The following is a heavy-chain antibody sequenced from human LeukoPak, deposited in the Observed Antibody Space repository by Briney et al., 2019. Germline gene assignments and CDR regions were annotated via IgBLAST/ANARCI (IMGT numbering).Heavy chain of an antibody. CDR2: ISGDGTTT. Sequence: GGSLRLSCAASGYSFDDYAMHWVRQAPGKGLEWVSIISGDGTTTYYADSVKGRFAISRDHSRNCLYLQMNSLRTEDTALYYCAKGRRYYGSNGYSDKYYFDSWGQGTLVTVSS. CDR3: AKGRRYYGSNGYSDKYYFDS. D-gene: IGHD3-22*01. J-gene: IGHJ4*02. CDR1: GYSFDDYA. V-gene: IGHV3-43*02.